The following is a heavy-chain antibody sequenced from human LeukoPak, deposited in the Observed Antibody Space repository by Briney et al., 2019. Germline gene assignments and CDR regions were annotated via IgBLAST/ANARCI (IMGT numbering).Heavy chain of an antibody. J-gene: IGHJ4*02. CDR3: ATDIRFTTVVSPGGNY. CDR1: VYTLTELS. Sequence: ASVKVFCKVSVYTLTELSMHWVRQAPGKGLEWMGGFDPEDGETIYAQKFQGRVTMTEDTSTDRAYMELSGLRSEDTAVYYCATDIRFTTVVSPGGNYWGQGTLVTVSS. V-gene: IGHV1-24*01. CDR2: FDPEDGET. D-gene: IGHD4-23*01.